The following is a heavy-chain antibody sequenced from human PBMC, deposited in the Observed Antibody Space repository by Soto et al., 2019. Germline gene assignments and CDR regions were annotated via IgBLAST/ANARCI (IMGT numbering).Heavy chain of an antibody. CDR2: IIPIFGTA. D-gene: IGHD3-10*01. CDR1: GGTFSSYA. CDR3: ARGTYYYGSGSSLDY. J-gene: IGHJ4*02. Sequence: SVKVSCKASGGTFSSYAISWVRQAPGQGLEWMGGIIPIFGTANYAQKLQGRVTITADESTSTAYMELSSLRSEDTAVYYCARGTYYYGSGSSLDYWGQGTLVTVSS. V-gene: IGHV1-69*13.